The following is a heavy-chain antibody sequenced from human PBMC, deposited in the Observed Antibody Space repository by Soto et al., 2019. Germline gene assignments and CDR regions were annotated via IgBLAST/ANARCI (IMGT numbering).Heavy chain of an antibody. V-gene: IGHV4-4*02. D-gene: IGHD3-10*01. Sequence: PSETLSLPCAVSGGSISSGYWWSWVRQPPGKGLEWIGEIYHSGSTNYNPSLKSRVTISLDKSKNQFSLNLSSVTAADTAVYYCAKGVYGSGSPKWFDPWGQGTLVTVS. CDR3: AKGVYGSGSPKWFDP. J-gene: IGHJ5*02. CDR2: IYHSGST. CDR1: GGSISSGYW.